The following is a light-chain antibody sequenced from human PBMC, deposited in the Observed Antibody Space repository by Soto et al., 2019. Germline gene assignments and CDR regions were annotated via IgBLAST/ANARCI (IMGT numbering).Light chain of an antibody. V-gene: IGKV1-5*03. CDR1: QSISGW. CDR3: RHYYSLWT. Sequence: DMHMTQSPSTLAPSLGDRVTITGRASQSISGWLAWYKQEPGKAPKLLIYKASTSESGVPSRFSGSGSGTEFTLTIRSMKPDDFATYYCRHYYSLWTSG. CDR2: KAS. J-gene: IGKJ1*01.